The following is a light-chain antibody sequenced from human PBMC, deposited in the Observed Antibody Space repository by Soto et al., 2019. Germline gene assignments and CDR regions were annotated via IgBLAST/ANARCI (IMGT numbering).Light chain of an antibody. Sequence: DTQLTQSPSFLSASVRDRVTITCRASPDVSRSLGWYQQKAGKAPKLLISAAYTLHSGVSSRFSGRVSDTDFTDTISHLHHEDFATYDCHQLWTLHRTFGGGTMVEIK. CDR2: AAY. V-gene: IGKV1-9*01. CDR1: PDVSRS. J-gene: IGKJ4*01. CDR3: HQLWTLHRT.